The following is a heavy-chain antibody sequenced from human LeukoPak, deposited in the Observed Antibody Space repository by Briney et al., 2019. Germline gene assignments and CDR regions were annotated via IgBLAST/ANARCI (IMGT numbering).Heavy chain of an antibody. CDR1: GFTFSSYW. Sequence: GGSLRLSCAACGFTFSSYWMSWVRQAAGKGREWVANIKQDGSEKYYVDSVKGRFTISRDNAKNSLYLQMNSLRAEDTAVYYCARDAIAAAGGNWFDPWGQGTLVTVSS. CDR3: ARDAIAAAGGNWFDP. D-gene: IGHD6-13*01. CDR2: IKQDGSEK. J-gene: IGHJ5*02. V-gene: IGHV3-7*03.